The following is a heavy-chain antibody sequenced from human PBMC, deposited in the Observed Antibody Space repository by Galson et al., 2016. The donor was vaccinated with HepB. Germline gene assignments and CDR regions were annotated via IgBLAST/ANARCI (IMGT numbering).Heavy chain of an antibody. V-gene: IGHV3-21*01. Sequence: SLRLSCAASGFTFSIYTMNWVRQAPGKGLEWVSSISSSGTYIYYADSVKGRFTISRDNAKNSLYLQMNSLRAEDTAVYYCARDDRGYSAYDLFDYWGQGTLVTVSS. J-gene: IGHJ4*02. CDR3: ARDDRGYSAYDLFDY. CDR1: GFTFSIYT. D-gene: IGHD5-12*01. CDR2: ISSSGTYI.